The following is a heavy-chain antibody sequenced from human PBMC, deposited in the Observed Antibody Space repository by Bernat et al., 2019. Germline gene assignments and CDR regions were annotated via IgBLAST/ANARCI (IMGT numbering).Heavy chain of an antibody. CDR3: ERRGSGRDRWIDR. CDR1: GYTFTNYW. CDR2: IYPGYSDT. D-gene: IGHD2-15*01. V-gene: IGHV5-51*01. Sequence: EVQLVQSGAEVKKPGESLKISCKGSGYTFTNYWIGWVRQMPGKGLEWMGIIYPGYSDTRYSPSFQGQVTISADKSISTAYLQWKTLMASDTAMYYCERRGSGRDRWIDRWGKGTMVTVSS. J-gene: IGHJ5*02.